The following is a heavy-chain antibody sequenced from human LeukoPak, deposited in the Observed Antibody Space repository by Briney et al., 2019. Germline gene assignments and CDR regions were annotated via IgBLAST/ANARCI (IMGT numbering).Heavy chain of an antibody. CDR3: ASKYSSGPFDI. CDR1: GYSISSGYY. J-gene: IGHJ3*02. Sequence: PSETLSLTCTVSGYSISSGYYWGWIRQPPGKGLEWIGSIYHSGSTYYNPSLKSRVTISVDTSKNQFSLKLSSVTAADTAVYYCASKYSSGPFDIWGQGTMVTVSS. D-gene: IGHD6-19*01. V-gene: IGHV4-38-2*02. CDR2: IYHSGST.